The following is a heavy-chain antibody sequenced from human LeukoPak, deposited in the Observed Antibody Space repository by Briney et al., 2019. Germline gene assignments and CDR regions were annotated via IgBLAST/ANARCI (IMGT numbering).Heavy chain of an antibody. CDR1: GGSMKNYY. CDR3: ASGDFFGY. Sequence: SETLSLTCTVSGGSMKNYYWSWIRQPPGKGLEWIAYINDNGHSGYNPSLESRVTISVDTSKNQFSLKLTSVTAADTAVYYCASGDFFGYWGQGILVTVSS. J-gene: IGHJ4*02. D-gene: IGHD3-3*01. CDR2: INDNGHS. V-gene: IGHV4-59*01.